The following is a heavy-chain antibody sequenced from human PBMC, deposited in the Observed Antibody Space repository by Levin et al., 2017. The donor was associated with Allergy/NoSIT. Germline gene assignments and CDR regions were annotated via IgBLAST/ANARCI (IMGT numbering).Heavy chain of an antibody. D-gene: IGHD1-26*01. J-gene: IGHJ4*02. CDR2: ISKDGSKK. V-gene: IGHV3-7*01. CDR1: GFDFRDYY. CDR3: ANHYWDRFEY. Sequence: GGSLRLSCEASGFDFRDYYMTWVRQAPGKGLEWVANISKDGSKKYYVDSVKGRFTISRDNTKNSVDLQVNSLRAEDTAVYYCANHYWDRFEYWGRGTLVTVSS.